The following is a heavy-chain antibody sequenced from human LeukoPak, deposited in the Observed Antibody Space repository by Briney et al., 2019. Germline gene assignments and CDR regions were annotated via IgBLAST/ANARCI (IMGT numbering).Heavy chain of an antibody. J-gene: IGHJ5*01. CDR3: AKEGAYPIITYDS. CDR1: GFTFSSYW. CDR2: IKRDGNEK. D-gene: IGHD3-10*01. Sequence: GGSLRLSCAASGFTFSSYWMNWVRQAPGKGLEWVANIKRDGNEKNYVDSVRGRFSISRDNAKNSLYLQMDSLRAEETTVYYCAKEGAYPIITYDSWGQGALVTVSS. V-gene: IGHV3-7*01.